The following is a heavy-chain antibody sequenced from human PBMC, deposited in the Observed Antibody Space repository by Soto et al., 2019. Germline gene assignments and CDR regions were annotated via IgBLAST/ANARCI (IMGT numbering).Heavy chain of an antibody. J-gene: IGHJ6*02. V-gene: IGHV3-23*01. CDR2: ISGSGGST. CDR3: AKPITGSYGMDV. CDR1: GFTFSSYA. Sequence: PGGSLGLYCAASGFTFSSYAMSWVRQAPGKGLEWVSAISGSGGSTYYADSVKGRFTISRDNSKNTLYLQMNSLRAEDTAVYYCAKPITGSYGMDVWGQGTTVPVSS. D-gene: IGHD3-10*01.